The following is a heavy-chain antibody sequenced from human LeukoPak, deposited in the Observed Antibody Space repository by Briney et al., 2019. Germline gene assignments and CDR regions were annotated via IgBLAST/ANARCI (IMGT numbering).Heavy chain of an antibody. CDR3: ARHSPHDSSGYYFFY. J-gene: IGHJ4*02. D-gene: IGHD3-22*01. CDR2: IYYSGGT. Sequence: PSETLSLTCTVSGGSISSSSYYWGWIRQPPGKGLEWIGSIYYSGGTYYNPSLKSRVTISVDTSKNQFSLKLSSVTAADTAVYYCARHSPHDSSGYYFFYWGQGTLVTVSS. V-gene: IGHV4-39*01. CDR1: GGSISSSSYY.